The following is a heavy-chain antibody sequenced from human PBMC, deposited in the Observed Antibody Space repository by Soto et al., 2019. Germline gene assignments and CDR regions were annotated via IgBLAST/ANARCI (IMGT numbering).Heavy chain of an antibody. D-gene: IGHD6-13*01. CDR2: IKQDGSEK. Sequence: PGGSLRLSCAASGFTFISYWMSWVRQAPGKGLEWVANIKQDGSEKYYVDSVKGRFTISRDNAKNSLYLQMNSLRAEDTAVYYCARVYSSSWYFDYWGQGTLVTVSS. J-gene: IGHJ4*02. CDR3: ARVYSSSWYFDY. V-gene: IGHV3-7*03. CDR1: GFTFISYW.